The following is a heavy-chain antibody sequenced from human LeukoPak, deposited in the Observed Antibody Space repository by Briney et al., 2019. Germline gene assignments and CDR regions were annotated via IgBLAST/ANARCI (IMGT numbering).Heavy chain of an antibody. CDR1: DFGSHH. CDR3: ARGGYSSGLDY. CDR2: VSTDGIGT. J-gene: IGHJ4*02. Sequence: GGSLRLSCVASDFGSHHRHWVRQAPGKGLVWVSRVSTDGIGTAYADSVKGRFTISRDNAKNTVYLQMNSLRAEDTAVYYCARGGYSSGLDYWGQGTLVTVSS. V-gene: IGHV3-74*01. D-gene: IGHD6-19*01.